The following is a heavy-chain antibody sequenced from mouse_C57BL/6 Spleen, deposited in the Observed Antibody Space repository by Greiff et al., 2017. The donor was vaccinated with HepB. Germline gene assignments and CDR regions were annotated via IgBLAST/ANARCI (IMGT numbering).Heavy chain of an antibody. J-gene: IGHJ4*01. V-gene: IGHV7-1*01. CDR3: ARDKDYYGSSYDYYAMDY. D-gene: IGHD1-1*01. CDR1: GFTFSDFY. CDR2: SRNKANDYTT. Sequence: EVKVVESGGGLVQSGRSLRLSCATSGFTFSDFYMEWVRQAPGKGLEWIAASRNKANDYTTEYSASVKGRFIVSRDTSQSILYLQMNALRAEDTAIYYCARDKDYYGSSYDYYAMDYWGQGTSVTVSS.